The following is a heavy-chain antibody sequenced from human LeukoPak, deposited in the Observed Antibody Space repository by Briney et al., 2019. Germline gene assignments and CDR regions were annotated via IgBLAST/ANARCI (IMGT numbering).Heavy chain of an antibody. Sequence: SETLSLTCTVSGGSISSGGYSWSWIRQHPGKGLEWIGYIYYSGSTYYNPSLKSRVTISVDTSKNQFSLKLSSVTAADTAVYYCAREERFYYFDYWGQGTLVTVSS. V-gene: IGHV4-31*03. CDR2: IYYSGST. D-gene: IGHD3-10*01. CDR1: GGSISSGGYS. J-gene: IGHJ4*02. CDR3: AREERFYYFDY.